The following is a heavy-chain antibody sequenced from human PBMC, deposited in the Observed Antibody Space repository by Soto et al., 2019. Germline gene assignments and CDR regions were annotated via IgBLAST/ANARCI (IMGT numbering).Heavy chain of an antibody. CDR1: GRSISSVDYY. Sequence: QVQLQESGPGLVKPSQTLSLTCTVSGRSISSVDYYWSGIRQHPGKGLEWIGYIYYSGRTYYNSSLKRRVTISVDTSKNQFSLKLSSVTAADTAVYYCASSYYESSPSYYYGMDVWGRGTTVTVSS. D-gene: IGHD3-22*01. CDR3: ASSYYESSPSYYYGMDV. V-gene: IGHV4-31*03. J-gene: IGHJ6*02. CDR2: IYYSGRT.